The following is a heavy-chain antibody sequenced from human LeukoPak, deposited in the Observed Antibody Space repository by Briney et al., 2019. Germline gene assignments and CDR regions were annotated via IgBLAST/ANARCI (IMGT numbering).Heavy chain of an antibody. J-gene: IGHJ5*02. Sequence: GASVKVSCKASGGTFSSHTISWVRQAPGQGLEWMGRIIPILGIANYAQKFQGRVTITADKSTSTAYMELSSLRSEDTAVYYCAIGSSSTSYSGWFDPWGQGTLVTVSS. CDR1: GGTFSSHT. V-gene: IGHV1-69*02. CDR3: AIGSSSTSYSGWFDP. D-gene: IGHD2-2*01. CDR2: IIPILGIA.